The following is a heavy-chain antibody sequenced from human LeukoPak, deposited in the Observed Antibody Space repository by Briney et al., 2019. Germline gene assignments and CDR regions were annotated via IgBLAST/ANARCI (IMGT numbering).Heavy chain of an antibody. D-gene: IGHD3-22*01. CDR1: GFTFDDYG. CDR3: ARVPYYYDSSGYILKYYLDY. J-gene: IGHJ4*02. CDR2: INWNGGST. V-gene: IGHV3-20*04. Sequence: SGGSLRLSCAASGFTFDDYGMSWVRQAPGKGLEWVSGINWNGGSTGYADSVKGRFTISRDNAKNSLYLQMNSLRAEDTALYYCARVPYYYDSSGYILKYYLDYWGQGTLVTVSS.